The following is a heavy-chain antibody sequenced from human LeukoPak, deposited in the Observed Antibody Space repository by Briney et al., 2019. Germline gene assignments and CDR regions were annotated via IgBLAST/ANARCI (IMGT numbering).Heavy chain of an antibody. V-gene: IGHV4-59*12. Sequence: PSETLSLTCTVSGGSISSYYWSWIRQPPGKGLEWIGYIYYSGSTNYNPSLKSRVTISVDTSKNQFSLKLSSVTAADTAVYYCARDKMGANYFDYWGQGTLVTVSS. D-gene: IGHD1-26*01. J-gene: IGHJ4*02. CDR3: ARDKMGANYFDY. CDR2: IYYSGST. CDR1: GGSISSYY.